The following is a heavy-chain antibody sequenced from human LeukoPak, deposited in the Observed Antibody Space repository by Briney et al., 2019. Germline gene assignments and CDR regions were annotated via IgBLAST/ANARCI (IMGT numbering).Heavy chain of an antibody. CDR1: GGSIGSYY. D-gene: IGHD2-21*01. CDR2: IYYSGST. CDR3: ARTHILWFDP. J-gene: IGHJ5*02. V-gene: IGHV4-59*08. Sequence: PSETLSLTCTVSGGSIGSYYWSWIRQPPGKGLEWIGYIYYSGSTNYNPSLKSRVTISVDTSKNQFSLKLSSVTAADTAVYYCARTHILWFDPWGQGTLVTVSS.